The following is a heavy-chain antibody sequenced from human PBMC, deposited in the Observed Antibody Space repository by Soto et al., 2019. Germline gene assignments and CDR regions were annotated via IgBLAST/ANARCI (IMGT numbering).Heavy chain of an antibody. D-gene: IGHD2-15*01. CDR3: ARESRGYCSGGSCTRGMDV. J-gene: IGHJ6*02. Sequence: ASVKVSCKASGYTFTSYDINWVRQASGQGLEWMGWMNPNSGNTGYAQKFQGRVTMTRNTSISTAYMELSSLRSEDTAVYYCARESRGYCSGGSCTRGMDVWGQGTTVTVSS. V-gene: IGHV1-8*01. CDR2: MNPNSGNT. CDR1: GYTFTSYD.